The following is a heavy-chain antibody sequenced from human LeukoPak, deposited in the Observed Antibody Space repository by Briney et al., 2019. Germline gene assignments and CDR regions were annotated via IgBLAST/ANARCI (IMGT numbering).Heavy chain of an antibody. CDR2: ISAYNGNT. CDR3: ACLNYYDSGGSYTRIFDY. D-gene: IGHD3-22*01. CDR1: GYTFTSYG. J-gene: IGHJ4*02. Sequence: GASVKVSCKASGYTFTSYGISWVRQAPGQGLEWMGWISAYNGNTNYAQKLQGRVTMTTDTSTSTAYMELRSLRSDDTAVYYCACLNYYDSGGSYTRIFDYWGQGTLVTVSS. V-gene: IGHV1-18*01.